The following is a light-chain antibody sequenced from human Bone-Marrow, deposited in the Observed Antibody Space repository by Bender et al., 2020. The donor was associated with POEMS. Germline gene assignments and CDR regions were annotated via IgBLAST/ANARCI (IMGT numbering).Light chain of an antibody. CDR2: SSH. CDR3: AVWDDSLNGWV. J-gene: IGLJ3*02. Sequence: QSVLTQPPSASGTPGQRATISSSGSSSNVGDNYVNWYQQLPGRAPKLLIYSSHRRPSEVPDRFSGSRSGTSASLAISGLQSEDEADYYCAVWDDSLNGWVFGGGTKLTVL. V-gene: IGLV1-44*01. CDR1: SSNVGDNY.